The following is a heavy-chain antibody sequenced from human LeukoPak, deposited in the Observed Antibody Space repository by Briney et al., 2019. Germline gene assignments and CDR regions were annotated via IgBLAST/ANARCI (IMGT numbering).Heavy chain of an antibody. D-gene: IGHD1-26*01. V-gene: IGHV3-7*01. J-gene: IGHJ3*02. Sequence: GGSLRLSCAASGFTFSTYWMMWVRQAPGKGLEWVANINEDGSEKYYADSVEGRFTISRDNAKNSLFLQMNSLRAEDTAMYYCARDEAGELYRDDAFDIWGQGTMVTVSS. CDR3: ARDEAGELYRDDAFDI. CDR1: GFTFSTYW. CDR2: INEDGSEK.